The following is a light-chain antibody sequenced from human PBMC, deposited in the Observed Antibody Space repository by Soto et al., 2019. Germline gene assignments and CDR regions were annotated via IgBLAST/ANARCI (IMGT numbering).Light chain of an antibody. CDR3: QSYDSSLSGSGAV. CDR1: SSNIGAGYD. V-gene: IGLV1-40*01. CDR2: GNS. J-gene: IGLJ7*01. Sequence: QAVVTQPPSVSGAPGQRGTISCTGSSSNIGAGYDVHWYQQLPGTAPKLLIYGNSNRPSGVPDRFSGSKSGTSASLAITGLQAEDEADYYCQSYDSSLSGSGAVFGGGTQLTVL.